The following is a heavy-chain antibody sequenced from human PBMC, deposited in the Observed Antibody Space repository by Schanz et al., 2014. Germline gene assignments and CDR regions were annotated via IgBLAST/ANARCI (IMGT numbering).Heavy chain of an antibody. CDR2: IDPNSGGT. V-gene: IGHV1-2*02. Sequence: QVQLVQSGADVKKPGASVKVSCKASGNTLSAYYIHWIRQAPGQGLEWMGWIDPNSGGTNYAQMFQGRVTMTTDTSISTAYMELSRLTSDDTAVFFCARENTAVAGMPRVMDVWGQGTTVTVTS. CDR3: ARENTAVAGMPRVMDV. CDR1: GNTLSAYY. D-gene: IGHD6-19*01. J-gene: IGHJ6*02.